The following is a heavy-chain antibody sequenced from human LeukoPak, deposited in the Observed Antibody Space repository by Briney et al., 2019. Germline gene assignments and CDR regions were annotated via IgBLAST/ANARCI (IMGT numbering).Heavy chain of an antibody. V-gene: IGHV3-30*01. CDR3: ARLEQWLAYYFDY. D-gene: IGHD6-19*01. J-gene: IGHJ4*02. CDR1: GFTFSSYA. CDR2: ISYDASNK. Sequence: GGSLRLSCAASGFTFSSYAMRWVRQAPGKGLEWVAVISYDASNKYYADSVKGRFTISRDNSKNTLYLEMNSLRAEDTAVYYCARLEQWLAYYFDYWGQGTLVTVSS.